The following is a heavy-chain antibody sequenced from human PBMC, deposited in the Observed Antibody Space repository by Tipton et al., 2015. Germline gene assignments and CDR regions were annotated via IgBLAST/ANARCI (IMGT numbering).Heavy chain of an antibody. D-gene: IGHD3-3*01. CDR3: AKGDVWSGYFEGWGMDV. CDR1: GFTFGTYE. V-gene: IGHV3-23*01. CDR2: ISDTSDST. Sequence: SLRLSCAASGFTFGTYEMNWVRQFPGKGLEWVSAISDTSDSTYYADSVKGRFTISRDNSKNTLYLQMNSLRADDTALFYCAKGDVWSGYFEGWGMDVWGRGTTVTVSS. J-gene: IGHJ6*02.